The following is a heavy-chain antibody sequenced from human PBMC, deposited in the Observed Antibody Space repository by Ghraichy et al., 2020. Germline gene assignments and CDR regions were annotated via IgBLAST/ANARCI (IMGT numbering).Heavy chain of an antibody. J-gene: IGHJ4*02. Sequence: SETLSLTCAVYGGSFSGYYWSWIRQPPGKGLEWIGEINHSGSTNYNPSLKSRVTISVDTSKNQFPLKLSSVTAADTAVYYCARVGVQRWLQRYFDYWGQGTLVTVSS. CDR1: GGSFSGYY. CDR3: ARVGVQRWLQRYFDY. CDR2: INHSGST. V-gene: IGHV4-34*01. D-gene: IGHD5-24*01.